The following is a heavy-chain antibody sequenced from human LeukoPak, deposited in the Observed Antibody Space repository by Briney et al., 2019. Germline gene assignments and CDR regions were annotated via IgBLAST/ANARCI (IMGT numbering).Heavy chain of an antibody. J-gene: IGHJ5*02. CDR2: IANGNT. D-gene: IGHD5-18*01. CDR3: ARDKAHSYGRYFDP. Sequence: SETPSLTCSVAGGSISTYYWNWLRQTPGKGLEWIGHIANGNTDYNPSLKSRVTISVDTSKNQFSLKLTSVTAADTAVYYCARDKAHSYGRYFDPWGQGALVIVSS. CDR1: GGSISTYY. V-gene: IGHV4-59*01.